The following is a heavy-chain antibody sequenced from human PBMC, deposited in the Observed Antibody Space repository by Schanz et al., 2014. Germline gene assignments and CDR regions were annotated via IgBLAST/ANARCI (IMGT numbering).Heavy chain of an antibody. V-gene: IGHV3-48*01. D-gene: IGHD7-27*01. J-gene: IGHJ3*02. CDR3: ARENLNWEAFDI. CDR1: GFSFSSYS. Sequence: EVQLVESGGGLVQPGGSLRLSCAVSGFSFSSYSMSWVRQAPGKGLEWIAYISSGGTTIYYADSVKGRFTISRDNAKSSLYLEMTSLRGEDTAVYYCARENLNWEAFDIWGQGTVVTVSS. CDR2: ISSGGTTI.